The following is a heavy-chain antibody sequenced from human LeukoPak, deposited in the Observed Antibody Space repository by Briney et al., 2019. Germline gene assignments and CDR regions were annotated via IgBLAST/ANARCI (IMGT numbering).Heavy chain of an antibody. CDR2: ISGSGGNT. CDR3: ARPSYNSGSYFDY. CDR1: GFTFSSYA. J-gene: IGHJ4*02. D-gene: IGHD3-10*01. V-gene: IGHV3-23*01. Sequence: GGSLRLSCAASGFTFSSYAMSWVRQAPGKGLEWVSAISGSGGNTYYADSVKGRFTISRDNSKNSLYLQMNSLRVEDTAVYYCARPSYNSGSYFDYWGQGTLVTVS.